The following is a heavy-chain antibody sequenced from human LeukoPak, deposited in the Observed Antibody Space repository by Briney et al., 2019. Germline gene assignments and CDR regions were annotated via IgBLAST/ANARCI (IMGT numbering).Heavy chain of an antibody. V-gene: IGHV4-34*01. CDR3: ARAPAATGSIDY. CDR2: INHSGST. Sequence: SETLSLTCVVYGGSFSGHYWTWIRQSPGKGLEWIGQINHSGSTNYNSSLKSRVTMPVDTSKNQFSLKLSSVTAADTAVYYCARAPAATGSIDYWGQGTLVTVSS. CDR1: GGSFSGHY. J-gene: IGHJ4*02. D-gene: IGHD6-13*01.